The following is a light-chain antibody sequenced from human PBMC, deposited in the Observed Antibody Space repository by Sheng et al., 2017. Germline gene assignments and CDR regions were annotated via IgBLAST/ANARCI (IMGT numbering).Light chain of an antibody. CDR1: QNIDLNF. CDR2: WAS. J-gene: IGKJ4*01. Sequence: DIVLTQSPGTLSLSPGEKATLSCRASQNIDLNFLAWYQQKPGQPPKVLIYWASTRESDVPDRFSGSGSGTDFTLTISSLQTEDVAVYYCQQYRSNPLTFGGGTKVEIK. V-gene: IGKV4-1*01. CDR3: QQYRSNPLT.